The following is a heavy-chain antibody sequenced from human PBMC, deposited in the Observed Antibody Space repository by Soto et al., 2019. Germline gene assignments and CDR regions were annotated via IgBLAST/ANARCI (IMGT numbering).Heavy chain of an antibody. D-gene: IGHD3-3*01. V-gene: IGHV1-24*01. Sequence: ASVKVSCKVSGYTLTELSMHWVRQAPGKGLEWMGGFDPEDGETIYAQKFQGRVTMTEDTSTDTAYMELSSLRSEDTAVYYCATALGSYYDFWSGYCYWGQGTLVTVSS. CDR2: FDPEDGET. CDR1: GYTLTELS. J-gene: IGHJ4*02. CDR3: ATALGSYYDFWSGYCY.